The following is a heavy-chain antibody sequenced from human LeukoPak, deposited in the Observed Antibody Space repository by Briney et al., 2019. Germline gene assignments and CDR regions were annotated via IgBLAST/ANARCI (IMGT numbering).Heavy chain of an antibody. CDR3: AREFLGVWELTGGNWFDP. CDR1: GYTFTSYG. CDR2: ISAYNGNT. J-gene: IGHJ5*02. V-gene: IGHV1-18*01. D-gene: IGHD1-26*01. Sequence: ASVKVSCKASGYTFTSYGISWVRQAPGQGLEWMGWISAYNGNTNYAQKLQGRVTMTTDTSTSTAYMELRSLRSDDTAVYYCAREFLGVWELTGGNWFDPWGQGTLVTVSS.